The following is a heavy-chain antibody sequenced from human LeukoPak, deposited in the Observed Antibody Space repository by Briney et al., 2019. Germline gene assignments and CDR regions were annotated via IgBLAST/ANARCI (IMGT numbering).Heavy chain of an antibody. CDR1: GFTFSNYE. CDR2: ISSNGDTI. Sequence: SGGSLRLSCAASGFTFSNYEMNWVRQAPGKGLEWVSYISSNGDTIYDADSVEGRFTISRDNAKNSLYLQMSSLRVEDTAVYYCARGRRGYSEEYWGQGTLVTVSS. J-gene: IGHJ4*02. V-gene: IGHV3-48*03. D-gene: IGHD5-18*01. CDR3: ARGRRGYSEEY.